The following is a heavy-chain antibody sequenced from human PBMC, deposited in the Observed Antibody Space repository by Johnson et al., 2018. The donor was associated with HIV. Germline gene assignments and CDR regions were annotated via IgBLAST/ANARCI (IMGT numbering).Heavy chain of an antibody. CDR1: GFTFNSYP. J-gene: IGHJ3*02. Sequence: QVQLVESGGGVVQPGRSLRLSCAASGFTFNSYPMHWVRQAPGKGLEWVAVISYDGNNKYYADSLKGRFTISRDNSKNTLYLEMNSLRAEDTAVYYCARDFPSPLDAFDIWGQGTTVTVSS. CDR3: ARDFPSPLDAFDI. V-gene: IGHV3-30*04. CDR2: ISYDGNNK.